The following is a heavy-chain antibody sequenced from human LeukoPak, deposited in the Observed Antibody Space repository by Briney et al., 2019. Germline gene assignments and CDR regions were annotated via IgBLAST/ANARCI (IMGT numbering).Heavy chain of an antibody. CDR3: ARDSRTMIVVPDAFDI. D-gene: IGHD3-22*01. CDR1: GGSISSSNW. Sequence: SETLSLTCAVSGGSISSSNWWSWVRQPPGKGLEWIGEIYHSGSTNYNPSLKSRVTISVDKSKNQFSLKLSSVTAADMAVYYCARDSRTMIVVPDAFDIWGQGTMVTVSS. V-gene: IGHV4-4*02. J-gene: IGHJ3*02. CDR2: IYHSGST.